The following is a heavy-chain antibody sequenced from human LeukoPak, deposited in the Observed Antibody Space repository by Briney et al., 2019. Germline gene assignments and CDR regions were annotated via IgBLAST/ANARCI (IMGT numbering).Heavy chain of an antibody. CDR1: GGSISSSSYY. CDR3: ARRGPSSSGAFDV. CDR2: IYYSGST. J-gene: IGHJ3*01. Sequence: SETLSLTCTVSGGSISSSSYYWGWIRQPPGKGLEWIGSIYYSGSTYYNPSLKSRVTISVDTSKNQFSLKLTSVTAADTAVYYCARRGPSSSGAFDVWGQGTMVTVSP. V-gene: IGHV4-39*01. D-gene: IGHD6-19*01.